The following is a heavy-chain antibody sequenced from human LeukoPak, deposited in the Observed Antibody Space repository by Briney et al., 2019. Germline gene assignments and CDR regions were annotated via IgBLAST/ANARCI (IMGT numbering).Heavy chain of an antibody. J-gene: IGHJ6*02. V-gene: IGHV3-23*01. CDR2: ISGSGGST. Sequence: GGSLRLSCAASGFTFSSYAMSWVRQAPGKGLEWVSAISGSGGSTYYADSVKGRSTISRDNSKNTLYLQMNSLRAEDTAVYYCAKVLSTTVTTGYGMDVWGQGTTVTVSS. CDR3: AKVLSTTVTTGYGMDV. D-gene: IGHD4-17*01. CDR1: GFTFSSYA.